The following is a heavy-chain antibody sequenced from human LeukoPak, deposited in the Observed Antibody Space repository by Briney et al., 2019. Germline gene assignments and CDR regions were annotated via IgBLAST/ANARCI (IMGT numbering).Heavy chain of an antibody. CDR3: ARDRGYGASMDV. CDR1: GYIFTSYG. Sequence: ASVKVFCNASGYIFTSYGISWIRQAPAHGLESMGWISAYHGNTTYEHKLQCSVTMTTDTSTSTAYMELRSLRSDDTAVYHCARDRGYGASMDVWGQGTTVTVSS. CDR2: ISAYHGNT. J-gene: IGHJ6*02. V-gene: IGHV1-18*01. D-gene: IGHD6-13*01.